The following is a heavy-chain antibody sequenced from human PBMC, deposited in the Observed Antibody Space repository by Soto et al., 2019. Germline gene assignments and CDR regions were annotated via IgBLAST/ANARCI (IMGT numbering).Heavy chain of an antibody. Sequence: TLSLTCTVSGGSISSGGYYWSWIRQHPGKGLEWIGYIYYSGSTYYNPSLKSRVTISVDTSKNQFSLKLSSVTAADTAVYYCARDRRGLRLGDYGMDVWGQGTTVTVSS. J-gene: IGHJ6*02. V-gene: IGHV4-31*03. D-gene: IGHD5-12*01. CDR3: ARDRRGLRLGDYGMDV. CDR1: GGSISSGGYY. CDR2: IYYSGST.